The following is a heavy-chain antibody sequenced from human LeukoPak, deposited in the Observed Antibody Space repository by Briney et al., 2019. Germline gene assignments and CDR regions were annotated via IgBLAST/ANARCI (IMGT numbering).Heavy chain of an antibody. V-gene: IGHV3-74*01. CDR2: INSDGSST. J-gene: IGHJ3*02. D-gene: IGHD5-18*01. CDR3: AKPDTAMDDAFDI. CDR1: GFTFSSYW. Sequence: GGSLRLSCAASGFTFSSYWMHWVRQAPGKGLVWVSRINSDGSSTSYADSVKGRFTISRDNAKNTLYLQMNSLRAEDTAVYYCAKPDTAMDDAFDIWGQGTMVTVSS.